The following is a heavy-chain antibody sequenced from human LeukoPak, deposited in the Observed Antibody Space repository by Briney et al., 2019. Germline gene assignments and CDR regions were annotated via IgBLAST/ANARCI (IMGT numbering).Heavy chain of an antibody. J-gene: IGHJ4*02. Sequence: GRSLRLSCAASGFTFDDYAMHWVRRAPGKGLEWVSGISWNSGSIGCADSVKGRFTISRDNAKNSLYLQMNSLRAEDTALYYCAKDSIAAAGHQHYYFDYWGQGTLVTVSS. V-gene: IGHV3-9*01. CDR3: AKDSIAAAGHQHYYFDY. CDR2: ISWNSGSI. D-gene: IGHD6-13*01. CDR1: GFTFDDYA.